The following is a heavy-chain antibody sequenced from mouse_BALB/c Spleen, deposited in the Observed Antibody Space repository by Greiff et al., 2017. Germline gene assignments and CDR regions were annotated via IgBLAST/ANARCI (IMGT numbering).Heavy chain of an antibody. CDR3: ARANRYDHYYAMDY. J-gene: IGHJ4*01. D-gene: IGHD2-14*01. CDR1: GYTFISYT. CDR2: INPSSGYT. Sequence: QVQLQQSGAELARPGASVKMSCKASGYTFISYTMHWVKQRPGQGLEWIGYINPSSGYTNYNQKFKDKATLTADKSSSTAYMQLSSLTSEDSAVYYCARANRYDHYYAMDYWGQGTSVTVSS. V-gene: IGHV1-4*01.